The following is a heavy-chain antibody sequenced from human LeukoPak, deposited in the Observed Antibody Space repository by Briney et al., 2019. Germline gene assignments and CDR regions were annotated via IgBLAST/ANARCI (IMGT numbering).Heavy chain of an antibody. Sequence: SLRLSCAASGFTFDDYAMHWVRQAPGKGLEWVSGISWNSGSIGYADSVKGRFTISRDNAKNSLYLQMNSLRAEDTALYYCAKETTVATFDYWGQGTLSPSPQ. CDR1: GFTFDDYA. CDR2: ISWNSGSI. CDR3: AKETTVATFDY. D-gene: IGHD4-23*01. J-gene: IGHJ4*02. V-gene: IGHV3-9*01.